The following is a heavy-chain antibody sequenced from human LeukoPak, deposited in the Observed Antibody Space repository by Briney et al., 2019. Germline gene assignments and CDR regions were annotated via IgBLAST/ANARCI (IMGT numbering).Heavy chain of an antibody. Sequence: SETLSLTCTVSGYSISSGYYWGWIRQPPGKGLEWIGSIYHSGSTYYNPSPKSRVTISVDTSKNQFSLKLSSVTAADTAVYYCAREQCSSTSCYLLSRYYYYMDVWGKGTTVTVSS. D-gene: IGHD2-2*01. CDR1: GYSISSGYY. CDR3: AREQCSSTSCYLLSRYYYYMDV. J-gene: IGHJ6*03. CDR2: IYHSGST. V-gene: IGHV4-38-2*02.